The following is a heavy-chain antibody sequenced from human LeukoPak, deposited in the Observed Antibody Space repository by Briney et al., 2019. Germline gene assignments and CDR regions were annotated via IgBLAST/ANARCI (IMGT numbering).Heavy chain of an antibody. CDR3: ARTGSGWYARHYFDY. Sequence: SETLSLTCTVSGGSISSSSYYWGWIRQPPGKGLEWIGSIYHSGSTYYNPSLKSRVTISVDTSKNQFSLKLSSVTAADTAVYYCARTGSGWYARHYFDYWGQGTLVTVSS. CDR1: GGSISSSSYY. J-gene: IGHJ4*02. V-gene: IGHV4-39*07. CDR2: IYHSGST. D-gene: IGHD6-19*01.